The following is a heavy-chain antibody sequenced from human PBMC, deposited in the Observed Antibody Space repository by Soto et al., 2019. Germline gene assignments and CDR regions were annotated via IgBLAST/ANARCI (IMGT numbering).Heavy chain of an antibody. V-gene: IGHV1-18*01. D-gene: IGHD2-2*01. CDR1: GYTFTSYG. Sequence: ASVKVSCKASGYTFTSYGISWVRQAPGQGLEWMGWISAYNGNTNYAQKLQGRVTMTTDTSTSTAYMELRSLRSDDTAVYYCARVRLGQLYFCCTSCHVDWYDSWGQGTLVTGSA. CDR2: ISAYNGNT. J-gene: IGHJ5*01. CDR3: ARVRLGQLYFCCTSCHVDWYDS.